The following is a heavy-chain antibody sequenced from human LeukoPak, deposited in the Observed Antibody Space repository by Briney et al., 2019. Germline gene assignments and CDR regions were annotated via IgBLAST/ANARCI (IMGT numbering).Heavy chain of an antibody. CDR2: ISSSSSYI. D-gene: IGHD3-16*02. CDR1: GFTFSSYS. V-gene: IGHV3-21*04. Sequence: GGSLRLSCAASGFTFSSYSMNWVRQAPGKGLEWVSSISSSSSYIYYADSVKGRFTISRDNAKNSLYLQMNSLRAEDTAVYYCAKALRNTFGGVIVINYFDYWGQGTLVTVSS. CDR3: AKALRNTFGGVIVINYFDY. J-gene: IGHJ4*02.